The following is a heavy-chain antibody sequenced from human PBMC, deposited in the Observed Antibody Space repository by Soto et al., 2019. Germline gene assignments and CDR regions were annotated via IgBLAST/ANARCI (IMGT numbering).Heavy chain of an antibody. Sequence: EVQLVESGGGLVQPGGSLRLSCAASGFTFSTYWMSWVRQTPGKGLEWVANIKQDGSEIYYVGSVKGRFPIPRDNAKNSLFLQMNSLRAEDTAVYYCARDRGWNIVVVPASFDYWGQGTLVTVSS. V-gene: IGHV3-7*01. CDR1: GFTFSTYW. D-gene: IGHD2-2*01. CDR2: IKQDGSEI. CDR3: ARDRGWNIVVVPASFDY. J-gene: IGHJ4*02.